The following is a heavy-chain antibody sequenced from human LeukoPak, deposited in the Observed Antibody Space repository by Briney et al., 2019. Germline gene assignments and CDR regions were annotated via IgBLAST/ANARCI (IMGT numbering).Heavy chain of an antibody. V-gene: IGHV3-64*01. D-gene: IGHD2-15*01. CDR3: ARISGSRDWYFDL. CDR1: GFTFSSYA. Sequence: GGSLRLSCAASGFTFSSYAMHWVRQAPGKGLEYVSAISSNGGSTYYANSVKGRFTISRDNSKNTLYLQMGSLRAEDMAVYYCARISGSRDWYFDLWGRGTLVTVSS. CDR2: ISSNGGST. J-gene: IGHJ2*01.